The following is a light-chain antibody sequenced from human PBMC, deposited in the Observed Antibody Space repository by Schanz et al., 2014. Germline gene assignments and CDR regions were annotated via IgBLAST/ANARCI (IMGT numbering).Light chain of an antibody. J-gene: IGLJ2*01. CDR3: SSYAGSNLVV. CDR1: SSDVGGYNY. Sequence: QSALTQPPSASGSPGQSVTISCTGTSSDVGGYNYVSWYQQHPGKAPKLMIYEVNKRPSGVPDRFSGSKSGNTASLTVSGLQAEDEADYYCSSYAGSNLVVFGGGTKLTGL. CDR2: EVN. V-gene: IGLV2-8*01.